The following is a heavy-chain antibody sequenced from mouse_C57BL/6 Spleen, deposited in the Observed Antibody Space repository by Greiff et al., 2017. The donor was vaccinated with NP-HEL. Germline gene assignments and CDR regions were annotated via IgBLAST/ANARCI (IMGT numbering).Heavy chain of an antibody. V-gene: IGHV1-22*01. CDR2: INPNNGGT. J-gene: IGHJ2*01. CDR3: ARPNLPGGDYFDY. CDR1: GYTFTDYN. D-gene: IGHD1-1*02. Sequence: VQLQQSGPELVKPGASVKMSCKASGYTFTDYNMHWVKQSHGKSLEWIGYINPNNGGTSYNQKFKGKATLTVNKSSSTAYMELRSLTSEDSAVYYCARPNLPGGDYFDYWGQGTTLTVSS.